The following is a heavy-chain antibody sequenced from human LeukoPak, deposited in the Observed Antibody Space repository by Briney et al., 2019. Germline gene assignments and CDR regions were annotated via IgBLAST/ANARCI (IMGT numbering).Heavy chain of an antibody. CDR2: INHIGST. J-gene: IGHJ5*02. CDR1: GGSFGGDY. D-gene: IGHD2-15*01. V-gene: IGHV4-34*01. Sequence: SETLSLTCAVYGGSFGGDYCSWIRQPPGKGLEWIGEINHIGSTNYNPSLKSRVTISVDTSKNQFSLKLSSVTAADTAVYYCARACGGSCQKYNWFDPWGQGTLVTVSS. CDR3: ARACGGSCQKYNWFDP.